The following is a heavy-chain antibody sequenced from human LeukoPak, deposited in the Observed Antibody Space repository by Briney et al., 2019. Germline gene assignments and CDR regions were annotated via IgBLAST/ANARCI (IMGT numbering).Heavy chain of an antibody. CDR1: GYTFISFG. CDR3: ARGPPGRSVGILVVSHLTDY. J-gene: IGHJ4*02. V-gene: IGHV1-18*01. Sequence: ASVKVSCKASGYTFISFGITWVRQAPGQGLEWMGWISADNGNTIYPQKFQGRVTLTTDTSTSTAYMELKSLKSDDTAVYYCARGPPGRSVGILVVSHLTDYWGQGTQVTVSS. CDR2: ISADNGNT. D-gene: IGHD3-22*01.